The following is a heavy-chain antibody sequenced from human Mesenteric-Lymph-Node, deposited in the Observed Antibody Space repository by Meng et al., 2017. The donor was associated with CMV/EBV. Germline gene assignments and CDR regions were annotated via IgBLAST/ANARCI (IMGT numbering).Heavy chain of an antibody. Sequence: GESLKISCAASGFTFSSYAMSWVRQAPGKGLEWVSVIYSGGSSTYYADSVKGRFTISRDNPKNTLYLQMNSLRAEDTAVYYRAKEGSEGHYYYYGMDVWGQGTTVTVSS. J-gene: IGHJ6*02. CDR1: GFTFSSYA. CDR2: IYSGGSST. CDR3: AKEGSEGHYYYYGMDV. D-gene: IGHD2-15*01. V-gene: IGHV3-23*03.